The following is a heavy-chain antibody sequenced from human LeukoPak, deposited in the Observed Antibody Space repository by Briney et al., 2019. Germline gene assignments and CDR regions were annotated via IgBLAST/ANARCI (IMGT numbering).Heavy chain of an antibody. CDR1: GFTFSSYG. D-gene: IGHD3-22*01. J-gene: IGHJ4*02. Sequence: GGSLRPSCAASGFTFSSYGMHWVRQAPGKGLEWVAVISYDGSNKYYADSVKGRFTISRDNSKNTLSLQMNSLRAEDTAVYYCARGVDYYENSGTIDYWGQGTLVTVSS. CDR3: ARGVDYYENSGTIDY. V-gene: IGHV3-30*03. CDR2: ISYDGSNK.